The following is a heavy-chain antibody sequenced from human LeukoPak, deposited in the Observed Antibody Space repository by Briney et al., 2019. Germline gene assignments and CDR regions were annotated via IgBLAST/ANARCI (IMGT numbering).Heavy chain of an antibody. J-gene: IGHJ4*02. CDR1: GFSFSDYY. CDR3: ARDWVDSGTYSGFGY. CDR2: VSTSGHII. Sequence: GGSLRLSCAASGFSFSDYYMSWIRQAPGKGLGWVSFVSTSGHIIYYADAVKGLFTISRDNAKNSLYLQMNSLRGEDTAVYYCARDWVDSGTYSGFGYWGQGTLVTVSS. V-gene: IGHV3-11*04. D-gene: IGHD1-26*01.